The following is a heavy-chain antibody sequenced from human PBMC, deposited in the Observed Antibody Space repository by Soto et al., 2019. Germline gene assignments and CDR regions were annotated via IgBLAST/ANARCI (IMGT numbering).Heavy chain of an antibody. J-gene: IGHJ4*02. V-gene: IGHV3-53*01. Sequence: GGSLRRSCAASGFIVSRNYMSCVRQAPGKGLEWVSVIYAGASTYYADSVKGRFTISRDNSKNKLYLQMNSLRAEDTAVYYCVRDNWPGGYFDHWGQGT. CDR1: GFIVSRNY. CDR2: IYAGAST. CDR3: VRDNWPGGYFDH. D-gene: IGHD3-10*01.